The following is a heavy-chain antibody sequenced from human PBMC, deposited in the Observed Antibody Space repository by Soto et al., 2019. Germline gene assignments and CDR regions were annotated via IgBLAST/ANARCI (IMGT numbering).Heavy chain of an antibody. CDR1: GGSISSGDYY. CDR3: AREGHHRAARPYWYFDY. V-gene: IGHV4-30-4*01. CDR2: IYYSGST. J-gene: IGHJ4*02. Sequence: QVQLQESGPGLVKPSQTLSLTCTVSGGSISSGDYYWSWIRQPPGKGLEWIGYIYYSGSTYYNPSLKSRVTISVDTSKNQFSLKLSSVTAADTAVYYCAREGHHRAARPYWYFDYWGQGTLVTVSS. D-gene: IGHD6-6*01.